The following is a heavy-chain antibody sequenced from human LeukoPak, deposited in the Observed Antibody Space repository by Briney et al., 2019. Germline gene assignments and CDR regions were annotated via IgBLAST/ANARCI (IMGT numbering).Heavy chain of an antibody. CDR3: ASLLWKYPETSGFDN. D-gene: IGHD2-15*01. CDR1: GFTFSNYD. CDR2: IKGDGSEI. J-gene: IGHJ4*02. V-gene: IGHV3-7*05. Sequence: PGGSLRLSSAASGFTFSNYDMNWVRQAPGKGLEWVANIKGDGSEIYYVDSVKGRFTISRDNAKRLLFLQMNSLRAEDTAVYYCASLLWKYPETSGFDNWGQGTLVTVSS.